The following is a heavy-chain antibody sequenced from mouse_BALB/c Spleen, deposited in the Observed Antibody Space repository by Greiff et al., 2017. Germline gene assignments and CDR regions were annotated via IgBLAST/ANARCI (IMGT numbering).Heavy chain of an antibody. J-gene: IGHJ3*01. CDR1: GDSITSGY. CDR3: ARSGGYYPWFAY. Sequence: EVKLQESGPSLVKPSQTLSLTCSVTGDSITSGYWTWIRKFPGHKLEYMGYISYSGSTYYNPSLKSRISITRDTSKNQYYLQLNSVTTEDTATYYCARSGGYYPWFAYWGQGTLVTVSA. V-gene: IGHV3-8*02. CDR2: ISYSGST. D-gene: IGHD2-3*01.